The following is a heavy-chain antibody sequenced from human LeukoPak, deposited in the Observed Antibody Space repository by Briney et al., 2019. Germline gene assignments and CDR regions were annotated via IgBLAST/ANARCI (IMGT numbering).Heavy chain of an antibody. Sequence: SETLSLTCTVSGGSISGFYWSWIRQPPGKGLEWIGYIYYSGTSTYNPSLKSRVAISVDTSKNQVSLKLSSVTAADTAVYYCARDGYLAVDYWGQGTLVTVSS. J-gene: IGHJ4*02. CDR2: IYYSGTS. CDR1: GGSISGFY. D-gene: IGHD2-2*03. CDR3: ARDGYLAVDY. V-gene: IGHV4-59*12.